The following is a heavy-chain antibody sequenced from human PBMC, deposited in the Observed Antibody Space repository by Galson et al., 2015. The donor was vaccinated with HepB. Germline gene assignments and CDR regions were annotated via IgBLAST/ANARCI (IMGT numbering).Heavy chain of an antibody. CDR2: LYYNGRT. CDR1: GGSISSSNYY. J-gene: IGHJ4*02. CDR3: ASLRGYSSSWDLDY. D-gene: IGHD6-13*01. V-gene: IGHV4-39*01. Sequence: TLSLTCTVSGGSISSSNYYWAWIRQPPGKGLEWIGSLYYNGRTYYHPSLKSRVTVSGDTSKNQFSLKLISVTAADTAVYYCASLRGYSSSWDLDYWGQGTLVTVSS.